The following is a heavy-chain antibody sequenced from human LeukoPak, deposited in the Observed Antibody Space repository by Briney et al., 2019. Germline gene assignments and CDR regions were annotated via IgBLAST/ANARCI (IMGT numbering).Heavy chain of an antibody. CDR1: GYTFTSYY. V-gene: IGHV1-46*01. CDR3: ARDDRGMWSFDY. Sequence: GASVKVSCKASGYTFTSYYMHWVRQAPGQGLEWMGIINPSGGSTSYAQKFQGRVTMTRDTSTSTVYMELNSLRAEDTAVYYCARDDRGMWSFDYWGQGTLVTVSS. CDR2: INPSGGST. D-gene: IGHD2-21*01. J-gene: IGHJ4*02.